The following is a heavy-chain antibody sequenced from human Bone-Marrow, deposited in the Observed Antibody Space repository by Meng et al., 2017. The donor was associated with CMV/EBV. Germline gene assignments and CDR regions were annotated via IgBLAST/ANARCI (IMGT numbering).Heavy chain of an antibody. V-gene: IGHV4-39*07. CDR3: ARYCSSTSCYTRRGSFDY. CDR1: GGSISSSSYY. CDR2: IYYSGTT. J-gene: IGHJ4*02. D-gene: IGHD2-2*02. Sequence: SETLSLTCTVSGGSISSSSYYWGWIRQPPGKGLEWIGSIYYSGTTYYNPSLRSRATISVDTSKNQFSLKLSSVTAADTAVYYCARYCSSTSCYTRRGSFDYWGQGTLVTVSS.